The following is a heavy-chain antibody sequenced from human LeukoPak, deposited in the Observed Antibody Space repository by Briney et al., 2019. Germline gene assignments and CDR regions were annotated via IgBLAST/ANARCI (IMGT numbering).Heavy chain of an antibody. CDR1: GFTFSSYG. Sequence: PGGSLRLSCAASGFTFSSYGMHWVRQAPGKGLEWVAVISYDGSNKYYADSVKGRFTISRDNSKNTLYLQMNSLRAEDTAVYYCATTLRYFDWTQYWGQGTLVTVSS. V-gene: IGHV3-30*03. D-gene: IGHD3-9*01. J-gene: IGHJ4*02. CDR3: ATTLRYFDWTQY. CDR2: ISYDGSNK.